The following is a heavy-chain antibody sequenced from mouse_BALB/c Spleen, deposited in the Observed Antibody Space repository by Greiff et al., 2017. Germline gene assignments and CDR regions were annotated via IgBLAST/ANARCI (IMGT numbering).Heavy chain of an antibody. CDR3: ASLTGKDAMDY. Sequence: EVQLQESGGDLVKPGGSLKLSCAASGFTFSSYGMSWVRQTPDKRLEWVATISSGGSYTYYPDSVKGRFTISRDNAKNTLYLQMSSLKSEDTAMYYCASLTGKDAMDYWGQGTSVTVSS. J-gene: IGHJ4*01. CDR2: ISSGGSYT. CDR1: GFTFSSYG. D-gene: IGHD4-1*01. V-gene: IGHV5-6*01.